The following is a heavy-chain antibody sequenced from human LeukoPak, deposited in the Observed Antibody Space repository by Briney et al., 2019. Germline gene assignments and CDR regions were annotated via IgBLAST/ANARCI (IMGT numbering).Heavy chain of an antibody. Sequence: GGSLRLSCAASGFTFSDHYMDWVRQAPGKGLEWVGRTRNKANSYTTEYAASVKGRFTISRDDSKNSLYLQMNSLKTEDTAVYYCARAPDTLTGTDDAFDIWGQGTMVTVSS. V-gene: IGHV3-72*01. CDR3: ARAPDTLTGTDDAFDI. J-gene: IGHJ3*02. CDR1: GFTFSDHY. D-gene: IGHD3-9*01. CDR2: TRNKANSYTT.